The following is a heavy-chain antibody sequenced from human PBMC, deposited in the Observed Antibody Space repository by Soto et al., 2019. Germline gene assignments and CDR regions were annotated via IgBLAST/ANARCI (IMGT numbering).Heavy chain of an antibody. V-gene: IGHV3-9*01. CDR3: VKDESINWYSGHFRH. CDR1: GFTFDDYA. D-gene: IGHD6-13*01. J-gene: IGHJ1*01. Sequence: RPGGSLRLSCAASGFTFDDYAMHWVRQVPGKGLEWVSGINWNSGSIGYGDSVKGRFAISRDNAKNSLHLQMNSLSAEDTAFYYCVKDESINWYSGHFRHWGQGTLVTVSS. CDR2: INWNSGSI.